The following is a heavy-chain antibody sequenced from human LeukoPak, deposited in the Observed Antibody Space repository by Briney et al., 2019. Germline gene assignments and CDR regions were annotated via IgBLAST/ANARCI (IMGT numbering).Heavy chain of an antibody. J-gene: IGHJ5*02. CDR1: GDSISGYY. V-gene: IGHV4-59*01. CDR3: ARGGASSEWFDP. Sequence: SETPSLTCTVSGDSISGYYWSWIRQPPGKGLEWIAFIHSSGTTNYNPSLKSRVSISVDTSNNQFSLNVNSVTAADTAFYYCARGGASSEWFDPWGQGTLVTVSS. CDR2: IHSSGTT. D-gene: IGHD6-25*01.